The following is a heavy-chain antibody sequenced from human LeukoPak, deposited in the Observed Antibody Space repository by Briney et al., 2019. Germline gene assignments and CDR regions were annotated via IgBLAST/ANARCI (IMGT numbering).Heavy chain of an antibody. V-gene: IGHV4-4*07. CDR3: ASSAFGIAVAGSLDY. CDR2: IYTSGST. D-gene: IGHD6-19*01. Sequence: PSETLSLTCTVSGGSISSYYWSWIRQPAGKGLEWLGRIYTSGSTNYNPSLKSRVTMSVDTSKNQFSLKLSSVTAADTAVYYCASSAFGIAVAGSLDYWGQGTLVTVSS. CDR1: GGSISSYY. J-gene: IGHJ4*02.